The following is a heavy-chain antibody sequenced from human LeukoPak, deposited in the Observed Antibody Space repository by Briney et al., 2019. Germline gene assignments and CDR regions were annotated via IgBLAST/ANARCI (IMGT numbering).Heavy chain of an antibody. Sequence: GGSLRLSCAASGFTFSSYAMHWVRQAPGKGLEWVAVISYDGSNKYYADSVKGRFTISGDNSKNTLYLQMNSLRAEDTAVYYCARDRITMVRGVIVGYFDYWGQGTLVTVSS. CDR3: ARDRITMVRGVIVGYFDY. J-gene: IGHJ4*02. V-gene: IGHV3-30-3*01. CDR1: GFTFSSYA. D-gene: IGHD3-10*01. CDR2: ISYDGSNK.